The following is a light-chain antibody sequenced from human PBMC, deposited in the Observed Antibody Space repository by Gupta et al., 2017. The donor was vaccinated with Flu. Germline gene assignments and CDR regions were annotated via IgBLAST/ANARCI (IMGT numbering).Light chain of an antibody. CDR2: VNSDGGH. Sequence: QLLLTQSPPASASLGASVKLTCTLNSGRTYYAIACHQQQQGKGPRYSMKVNSDGGHTKGDGIPDRFSGSSSGAERYLTISSLHSEDEDDYYCQTWGSGIRVFGGGTKLTVL. CDR1: SGRTYYA. V-gene: IGLV4-69*01. J-gene: IGLJ2*01. CDR3: QTWGSGIRV.